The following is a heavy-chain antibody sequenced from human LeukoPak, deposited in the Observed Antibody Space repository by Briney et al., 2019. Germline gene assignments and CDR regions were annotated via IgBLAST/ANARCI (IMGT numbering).Heavy chain of an antibody. J-gene: IGHJ4*02. CDR1: GGSISNYY. CDR2: IYSSGST. Sequence: SETLSLTCTVSGGSISNYYWSWMRQPPGKGLEWIGYIYSSGSTNYNPSLKSRVTISVATSKNQFSLKLNSVTAADTAVYYCARFAYCGGHCWYYFDYWGQGSLVTVSS. D-gene: IGHD2-21*02. CDR3: ARFAYCGGHCWYYFDY. V-gene: IGHV4-59*01.